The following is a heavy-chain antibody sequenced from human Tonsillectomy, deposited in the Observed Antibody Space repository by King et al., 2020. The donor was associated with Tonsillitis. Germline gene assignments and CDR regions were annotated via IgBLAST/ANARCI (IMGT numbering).Heavy chain of an antibody. D-gene: IGHD4-11*01. Sequence: EVQLVESGGGLVQPGGSLRLSCAASGFTFSSFEINWVRQAPGKGLEWVSYISSSGSIIYYADSVKGRFTISRDNAKNSLCLQMNSLRAEDTAVYYCARGDYRVNFDYWGQGTLVTVSS. CDR3: ARGDYRVNFDY. CDR2: ISSSGSII. CDR1: GFTFSSFE. J-gene: IGHJ4*02. V-gene: IGHV3-48*03.